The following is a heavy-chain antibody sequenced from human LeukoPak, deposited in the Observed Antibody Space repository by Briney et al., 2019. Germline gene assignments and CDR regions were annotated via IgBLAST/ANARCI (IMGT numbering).Heavy chain of an antibody. CDR3: ARVANLPLANYYFDS. CDR2: INNDSGVI. D-gene: IGHD1-1*01. J-gene: IGHJ4*02. CDR1: GFTFRSYS. Sequence: PGGSLRLSCAASGFTFRSYSMTWVRQAPGKGLEWISFINNDSGVIYYADSVKGRFAISRDNAKNSLYLQVISLRAEDTAVYYCARVANLPLANYYFDSWGQGTLVTVSS. V-gene: IGHV3-48*01.